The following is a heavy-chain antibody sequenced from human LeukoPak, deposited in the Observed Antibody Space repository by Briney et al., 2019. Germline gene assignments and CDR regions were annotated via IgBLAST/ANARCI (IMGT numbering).Heavy chain of an antibody. CDR2: IKHDGSDK. V-gene: IGHV3-7*05. D-gene: IGHD4-17*01. Sequence: GGSLRLSCAASGFTFSNYWMTWVRQAPGKGLEWVANIKHDGSDKYYVDSVKGRFTISRDNAKNSLYLQMNSLRAEDTAVYYCATTGQLSYWGQGTLVTVSS. CDR3: ATTGQLSY. CDR1: GFTFSNYW. J-gene: IGHJ4*02.